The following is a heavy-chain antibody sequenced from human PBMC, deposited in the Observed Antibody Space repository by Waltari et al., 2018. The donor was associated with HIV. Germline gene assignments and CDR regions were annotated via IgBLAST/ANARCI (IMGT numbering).Heavy chain of an antibody. Sequence: QVRLVASGGRVVQPGSSLTLSCSASGFPFKTYGLHGVRQAAGKVLEWVASLWHDGTNRLYADCARGRFTVSRDNSKNLLFLHMTGLRGDDTGLYFCAKESYDGYYDFWSGHNFFDSWGQGT. CDR1: GFPFKTYG. CDR2: LWHDGTNR. D-gene: IGHD3-3*01. V-gene: IGHV3-33*03. J-gene: IGHJ5*01. CDR3: AKESYDGYYDFWSGHNFFDS.